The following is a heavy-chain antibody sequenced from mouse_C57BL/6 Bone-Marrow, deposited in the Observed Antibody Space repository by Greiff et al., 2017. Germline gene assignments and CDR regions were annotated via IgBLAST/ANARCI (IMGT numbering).Heavy chain of an antibody. V-gene: IGHV1-81*01. Sequence: QVQLQQSGAELARPGASVKLSCKASGYTFTSYGISWVKQRTGQGLEWIGEIYPRSGNTYYNEKFKGKATLTADKSSSTAYMELRSLTSEDSAVCFCARDDYDWFAYWGQGTLVTVSA. CDR1: GYTFTSYG. CDR2: IYPRSGNT. CDR3: ARDDYDWFAY. J-gene: IGHJ3*01. D-gene: IGHD2-4*01.